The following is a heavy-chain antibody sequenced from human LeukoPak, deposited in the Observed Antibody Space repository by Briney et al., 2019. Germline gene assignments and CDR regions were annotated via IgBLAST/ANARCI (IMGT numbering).Heavy chain of an antibody. J-gene: IGHJ4*02. Sequence: GGSLGLSCAASGFTFSSYSMNWVRQAPGKGLEWVSSISSSSSYIYYADSVKGRFTISRDNAKNSLYLQMNSLRAEDTAVYYCARDLGYCSGGSCEAFDYWGQGTLVTVSS. CDR3: ARDLGYCSGGSCEAFDY. CDR1: GFTFSSYS. V-gene: IGHV3-21*01. D-gene: IGHD2-15*01. CDR2: ISSSSSYI.